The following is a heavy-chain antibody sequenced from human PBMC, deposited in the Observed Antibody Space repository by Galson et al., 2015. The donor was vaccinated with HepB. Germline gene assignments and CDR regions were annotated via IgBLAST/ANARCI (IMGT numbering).Heavy chain of an antibody. CDR1: GFDFTSYG. D-gene: IGHD4-17*01. J-gene: IGHJ4*02. V-gene: IGHV3-33*01. Sequence: SLRLSCAASGFDFTSYGMHWVRQTAGKGLEWVANIWYGGTNINYIDSVKGRFTVSRDNSRKTLYLQMNNLRAEDTAVYYCARVPDYGDVFDYWGQGTLVTVSS. CDR2: IWYGGTNI. CDR3: ARVPDYGDVFDY.